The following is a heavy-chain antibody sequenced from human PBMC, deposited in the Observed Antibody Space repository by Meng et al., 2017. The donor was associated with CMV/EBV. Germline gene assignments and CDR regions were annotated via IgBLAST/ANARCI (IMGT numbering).Heavy chain of an antibody. V-gene: IGHV4-34*01. CDR1: GGSFSGYY. Sequence: QVQLQEWGPGLLKPSETLSLTCAVYGGSFSGYYWSWIRQPPGKGLEWIGEINHSGSTNYNPSLKSRVTISVDTSKNQFSLKLSSVTAADTAVYYCARGVGGWFDPWGQGTLVTVSS. CDR2: INHSGST. D-gene: IGHD1-26*01. J-gene: IGHJ5*02. CDR3: ARGVGGWFDP.